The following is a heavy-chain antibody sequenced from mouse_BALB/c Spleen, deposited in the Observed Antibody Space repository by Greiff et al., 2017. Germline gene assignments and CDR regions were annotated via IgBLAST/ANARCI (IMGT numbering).Heavy chain of an antibody. J-gene: IGHJ4*01. V-gene: IGHV3-6*02. Sequence: EVQVVESGPGLVKPSQSLSLTCSVTGYSITSGYYWNWIRQFPGNKLEWMGYISYDGSNNYNPSLKNRISITRDTSKNQFFLKLNSVTTEDTATYYCARRRYYAMDYWGQGTSVTVSS. CDR2: ISYDGSN. CDR3: ARRRYYAMDY. CDR1: GYSITSGYY.